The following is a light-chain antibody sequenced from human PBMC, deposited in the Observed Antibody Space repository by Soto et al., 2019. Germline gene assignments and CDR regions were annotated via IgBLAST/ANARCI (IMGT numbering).Light chain of an antibody. CDR3: SSYTSSSTYVV. J-gene: IGLJ2*01. V-gene: IGLV2-14*01. Sequence: QSALTQPASVSGSPGQSITISCTGTSSDVGGYNYVSWYQQHPGKAPKLMIYEVSNRPSGVSNRFSGSKSGNTASLTISGLQAEDEADYYCSSYTSSSTYVVFGGGTKPPS. CDR1: SSDVGGYNY. CDR2: EVS.